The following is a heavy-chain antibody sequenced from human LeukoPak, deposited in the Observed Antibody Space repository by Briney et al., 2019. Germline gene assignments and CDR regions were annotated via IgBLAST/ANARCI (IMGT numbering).Heavy chain of an antibody. V-gene: IGHV1-2*02. J-gene: IGHJ4*02. D-gene: IGHD1-26*01. CDR1: GSTFTDYY. CDR3: ARGTKDILGPVDY. CDR2: IQPNTVVT. Sequence: ASVKVSCKSSGSTFTDYYIHWVRQAPGQGLEWMGWIQPNTVVTNFDQKFQGRVTLTRDKSISTAYMELSRLRSDDTALYYCARGTKDILGPVDYWGQGTLVTVSS.